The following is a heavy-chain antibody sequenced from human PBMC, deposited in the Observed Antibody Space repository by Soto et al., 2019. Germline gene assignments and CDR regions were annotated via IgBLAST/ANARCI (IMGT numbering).Heavy chain of an antibody. CDR2: ISYDEEEK. J-gene: IGHJ6*02. V-gene: IGHV3-30*03. CDR3: ARDRGEDIVVVPAARGYYYYGMDV. D-gene: IGHD2-2*01. CDR1: GFTFRSYD. Sequence: PGGSLRLSCAASGFTFRSYDMHWVRQAPGKGLEWVAVISYDEEEKFYGESVKGRFTISRDNSKDTVYLDMKSLSAEDTAVYYCARDRGEDIVVVPAARGYYYYGMDVWGQGTTVTVSS.